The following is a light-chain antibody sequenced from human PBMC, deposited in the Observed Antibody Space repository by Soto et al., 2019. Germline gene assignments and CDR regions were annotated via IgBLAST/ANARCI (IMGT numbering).Light chain of an antibody. Sequence: QSALTQPRSVSGSPGQSVTISCTGTSSDVGGYNYVSWYQQHPGKAPKLIICDVSKRPSGVPDRFSGSKSGNTASLTISGLQAEDEAHYCCCSYAGGTYVFGTRTKLTVL. V-gene: IGLV2-11*01. CDR1: SSDVGGYNY. CDR3: CSYAGGTYV. CDR2: DVS. J-gene: IGLJ1*01.